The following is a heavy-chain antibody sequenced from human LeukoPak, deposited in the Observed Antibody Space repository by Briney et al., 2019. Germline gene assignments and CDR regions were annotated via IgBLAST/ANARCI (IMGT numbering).Heavy chain of an antibody. D-gene: IGHD1-20*01. V-gene: IGHV3-30*04. Sequence: GRSLRLSCAASGFTFSSYAMHWVRQAPGKGLEWVAVISYDGSNKYYADSVKGRFTISRDNSKNTLHLQMNSLRAEDTAVYYCARDGEGNWNDTGAIDYWGQGTLVTVSS. CDR1: GFTFSSYA. J-gene: IGHJ4*02. CDR2: ISYDGSNK. CDR3: ARDGEGNWNDTGAIDY.